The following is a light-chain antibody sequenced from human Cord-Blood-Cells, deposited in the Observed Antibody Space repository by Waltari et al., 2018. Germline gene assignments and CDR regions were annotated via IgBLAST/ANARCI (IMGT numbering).Light chain of an antibody. CDR3: CSYAGSSTV. CDR1: SSDVGSYNL. V-gene: IGLV2-23*01. CDR2: EGS. Sequence: QSALTKPASVSGSPGQSITISCTGTSSDVGSYNLVSWYQQPPGKAPKLMIYEGSKRPSGVSNRFSGSKSGNTASLTISGLQAEDEADYYCCSYAGSSTVFGGGTKLTVL. J-gene: IGLJ3*02.